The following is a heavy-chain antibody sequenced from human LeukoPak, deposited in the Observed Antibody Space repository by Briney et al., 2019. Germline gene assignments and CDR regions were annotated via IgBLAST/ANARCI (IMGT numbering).Heavy chain of an antibody. CDR3: ARVDYSGYDTRGWFDP. Sequence: SETLSLTCSVSGGSISGYYWSWIRQPPGKGLEWIGYIHYSGSTNYNPSLKSRVTISVDTSKNQFSLKLSSVTAADTAVYYCARVDYSGYDTRGWFDPWGQGTLVTVSS. V-gene: IGHV4-59*01. D-gene: IGHD5-12*01. CDR1: GGSISGYY. CDR2: IHYSGST. J-gene: IGHJ5*02.